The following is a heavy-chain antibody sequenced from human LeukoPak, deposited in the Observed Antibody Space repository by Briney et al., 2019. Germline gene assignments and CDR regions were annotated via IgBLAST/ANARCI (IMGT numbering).Heavy chain of an antibody. J-gene: IGHJ3*02. V-gene: IGHV4-59*01. CDR2: IYYSGST. CDR3: ARYSSGWRSFDI. Sequence: SQTLSLTCPVSGGSISSYYWSWIRQPPGKGLEWIGYIYYSGSTNYNPSLKSRVTISVDTSKNQFSLNLSSVTAADTAVYYCARYSSGWRSFDIWGQGTMVTVSS. CDR1: GGSISSYY. D-gene: IGHD6-19*01.